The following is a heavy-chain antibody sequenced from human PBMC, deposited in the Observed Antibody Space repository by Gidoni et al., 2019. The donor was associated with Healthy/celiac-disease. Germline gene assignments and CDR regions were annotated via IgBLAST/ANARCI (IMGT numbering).Heavy chain of an antibody. CDR3: ASARETGTVVQWFDP. CDR2: MNPNTGNT. CDR1: GDTFPSYE. V-gene: IGHV1-8*01. D-gene: IGHD1-1*01. J-gene: IGHJ5*02. Sequence: VQLVQSGAEAEKRVSSVKVSCRASGDTFPSYEVNWVRQATGQGLEWVGWMNPNTGNTGYAQKFQGRDTMTRNTSISTAYMGLSSLRSEDTAVYYCASARETGTVVQWFDPWGQGTLVTVSS.